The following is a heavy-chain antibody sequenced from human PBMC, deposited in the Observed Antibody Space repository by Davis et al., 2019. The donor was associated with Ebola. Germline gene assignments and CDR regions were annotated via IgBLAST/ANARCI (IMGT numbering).Heavy chain of an antibody. D-gene: IGHD6-19*01. CDR1: GGTFSSYT. J-gene: IGHJ4*02. CDR3: ARDSGGWYYFDY. Sequence: SVKVSCKASGGTFSSYTISWVRQAPGQGLEWMGRIIPILGIANYAQKFQGRVTITADKSTSTAYMELSSLRSEDTAVYYCARDSGGWYYFDYWGQGTLVTVSS. V-gene: IGHV1-69*04. CDR2: IIPILGIA.